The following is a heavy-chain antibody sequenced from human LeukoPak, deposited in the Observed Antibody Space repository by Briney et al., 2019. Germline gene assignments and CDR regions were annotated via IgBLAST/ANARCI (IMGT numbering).Heavy chain of an antibody. CDR1: GFTVSSNY. Sequence: PGGSLRLSCAASGFTVSSNYMSWVRQAPGKGLEWVSVIYSGGSTYYADSVKGRFTISRDNSKNTLYLQMNSLRAEDTAVYYCARDAGYGSSYGYFDYWGQGTLVTVSS. CDR2: IYSGGST. V-gene: IGHV3-66*01. CDR3: ARDAGYGSSYGYFDY. D-gene: IGHD6-13*01. J-gene: IGHJ4*02.